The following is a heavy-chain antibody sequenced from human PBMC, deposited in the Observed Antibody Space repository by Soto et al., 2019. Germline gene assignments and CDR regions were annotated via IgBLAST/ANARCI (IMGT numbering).Heavy chain of an antibody. D-gene: IGHD3-3*01. CDR1: GYTFISSD. Sequence: ASVKVSCKASGYTFISSDITWVRPAPGQGLEWMGWISAYNGNTNVPQNLQGRGILTTDTSTDTAYTELRSLRSDDTAVYYCARRFTIFGVVITVVGFDPWGQGTLGTVSS. CDR2: ISAYNGNT. V-gene: IGHV1-18*04. CDR3: ARRFTIFGVVITVVGFDP. J-gene: IGHJ5*02.